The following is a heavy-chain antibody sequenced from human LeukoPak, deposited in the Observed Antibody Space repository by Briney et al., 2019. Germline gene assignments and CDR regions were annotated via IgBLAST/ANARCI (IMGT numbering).Heavy chain of an antibody. CDR1: GGTFSSYA. Sequence: SVKVSCKASGGTFSSYAFSWVRQAPGQGLEWMGGIIPIFGTANYAQKFQGRVTITTDESTSTAYMELSSLRSEDTAVYYCARAIYGDYGSYYYYMDVWGKGTTVTVSS. J-gene: IGHJ6*03. CDR2: IIPIFGTA. CDR3: ARAIYGDYGSYYYYMDV. V-gene: IGHV1-69*05. D-gene: IGHD4-17*01.